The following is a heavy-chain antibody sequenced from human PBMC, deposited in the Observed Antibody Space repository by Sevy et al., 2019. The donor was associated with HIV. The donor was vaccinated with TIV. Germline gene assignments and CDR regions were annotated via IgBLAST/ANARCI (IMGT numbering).Heavy chain of an antibody. V-gene: IGHV3-21*01. D-gene: IGHD6-13*01. Sequence: GGSLRLSCAASGFTFSSYSMNWVRQAPGKGLEWVSSISSSSSYIYYADSVKGRFTISRDNAKNSLYLQMNSLRAEDTAVYSCARATGIAAAGGNWFDPWGQGTLVTVSS. CDR3: ARATGIAAAGGNWFDP. J-gene: IGHJ5*02. CDR2: ISSSSSYI. CDR1: GFTFSSYS.